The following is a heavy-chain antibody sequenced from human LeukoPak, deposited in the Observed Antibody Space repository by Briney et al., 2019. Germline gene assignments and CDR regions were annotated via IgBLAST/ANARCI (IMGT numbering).Heavy chain of an antibody. J-gene: IGHJ4*02. CDR1: GYTFTSYD. D-gene: IGHD3-22*01. Sequence: SVKVSCKASGYTFTSYDIHWVRQATGQGLEWMGGIIPIFGTANYAQKFQGRVTITADESTSTAYMELSSLRSEDTAVYYCARDSSGFTFDYWGQGTLVTVSS. CDR3: ARDSSGFTFDY. CDR2: IIPIFGTA. V-gene: IGHV1-69*13.